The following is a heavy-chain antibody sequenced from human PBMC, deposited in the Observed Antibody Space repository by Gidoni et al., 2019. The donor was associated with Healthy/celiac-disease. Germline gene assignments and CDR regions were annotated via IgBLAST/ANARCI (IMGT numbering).Heavy chain of an antibody. CDR1: DGSITSSSYY. CDR2: IYYNGRT. D-gene: IGHD1-1*01. CDR3: ARDPWKRLWPTANFDF. J-gene: IGHJ4*02. Sequence: QLHLQESGPGLVKPSETLSLTCTVPDGSITSSSYYWGWIRQPPGKGLEWIGSIYYNGRTYYNPSLGSRVTISSDMSRNQFSLKVTSVTAADTAVYYCARDPWKRLWPTANFDFWGQGVLVTVSS. V-gene: IGHV4-39*07.